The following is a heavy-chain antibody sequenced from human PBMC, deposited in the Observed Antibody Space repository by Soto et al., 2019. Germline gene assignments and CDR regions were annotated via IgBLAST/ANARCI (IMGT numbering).Heavy chain of an antibody. CDR3: ARSPYSFYYVDV. V-gene: IGHV4-39*07. CDR1: GGSISSSSYY. Sequence: PSETLSLTCTVSGGSISSSSYYWGWIRQPPGKGLEWIGSIYYSGSTDYNPSLKSRVTISVDTSKNQFSLKLSSVTAANTAVYYCARSPYSFYYVDVWGKGTTVTVSS. J-gene: IGHJ6*03. CDR2: IYYSGST.